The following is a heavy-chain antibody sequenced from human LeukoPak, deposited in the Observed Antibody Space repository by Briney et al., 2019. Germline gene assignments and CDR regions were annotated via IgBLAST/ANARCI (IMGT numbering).Heavy chain of an antibody. V-gene: IGHV4-61*01. CDR2: IFYSGGT. Sequence: SETLSLTCTVSGGSVSSGSYYWTWIRQSPGKGLEWIGNIFYSGGTNYSPSLKSRVTIPVDTSKNQFSLKLIAVTAADTAVYYCARATVYCGSFDYWGQGTLVTVSS. D-gene: IGHD2-21*01. CDR1: GGSVSSGSYY. J-gene: IGHJ4*02. CDR3: ARATVYCGSFDY.